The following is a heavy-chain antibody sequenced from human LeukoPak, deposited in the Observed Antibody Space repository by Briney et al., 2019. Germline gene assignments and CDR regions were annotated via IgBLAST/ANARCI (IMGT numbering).Heavy chain of an antibody. Sequence: GRSLRLSCAASGFTFSSYGMHWVRQAPGRGLEWVAVIWNDGSHKYYADSVKGRFTISRDNSKNTLYLQMNSLRAEDTAVYYCARDRYYGDHTQVDYWGQGTLVTVSS. D-gene: IGHD4-17*01. V-gene: IGHV3-33*01. J-gene: IGHJ4*02. CDR1: GFTFSSYG. CDR3: ARDRYYGDHTQVDY. CDR2: IWNDGSHK.